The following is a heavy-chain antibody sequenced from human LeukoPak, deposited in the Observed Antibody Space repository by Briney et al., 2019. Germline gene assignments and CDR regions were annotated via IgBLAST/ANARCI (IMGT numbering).Heavy chain of an antibody. D-gene: IGHD3-22*01. Sequence: SETLSLTCAVSGGSISSGGYSWSWIRQPPGKGLEWIGYTYHSGSTYYNPSLKSRVTISVDRSKNQFSLKLSSVTAADTAVYYCARANYYDSSGPLDYWGQGTLVTVSS. CDR3: ARANYYDSSGPLDY. CDR1: GGSISSGGYS. CDR2: TYHSGST. V-gene: IGHV4-30-2*01. J-gene: IGHJ4*02.